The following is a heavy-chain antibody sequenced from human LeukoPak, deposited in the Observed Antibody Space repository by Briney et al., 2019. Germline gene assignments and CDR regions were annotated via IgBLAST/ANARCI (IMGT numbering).Heavy chain of an antibody. J-gene: IGHJ6*02. CDR2: IYDSGST. CDR3: ARDWDWNSYQYYYGMDV. V-gene: IGHV4-39*02. CDR1: GGSIRSSYYY. D-gene: IGHD1-7*01. Sequence: SETLSLTCTVSGGSIRSSYYYWGWIRQPPGKGLEWIGSIYDSGSTYYNPSLKSRVTISVDTSKNQFSLKLNSVTAADTAVYYCARDWDWNSYQYYYGMDVWGQGTTVTVSS.